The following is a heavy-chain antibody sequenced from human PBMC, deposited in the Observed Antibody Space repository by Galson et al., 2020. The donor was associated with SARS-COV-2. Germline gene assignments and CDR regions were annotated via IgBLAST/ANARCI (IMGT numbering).Heavy chain of an antibody. V-gene: IGHV1-18*01. CDR3: ARLWLREGWFDP. Sequence: ASVKVSCKAPGYSFTDYGIIWVRQARGQGLEWMGWISAYNGNTNYAGKLHGRVTMTTDTSTSTAYMELRSLRSDDTAVYYCARLWLREGWFDPWGQGTLVTVSS. CDR1: GYSFTDYG. CDR2: ISAYNGNT. J-gene: IGHJ5*02. D-gene: IGHD3-10*01.